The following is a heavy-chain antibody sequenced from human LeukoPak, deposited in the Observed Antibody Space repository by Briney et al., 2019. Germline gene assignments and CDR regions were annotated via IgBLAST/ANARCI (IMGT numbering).Heavy chain of an antibody. J-gene: IGHJ4*02. D-gene: IGHD4/OR15-4a*01. CDR1: GLTFSSYA. CDR3: AKGMTILTTRNDY. Sequence: GGSLRLSCAASGLTFSSYAMSWVRQAQGQGLEWVSVISASGGATYHADSVKGRFTISRDNSKNTLYLQMNSLRAEDTAVYYCAKGMTILTTRNDYWGQGTLVTVSS. CDR2: ISASGGAT. V-gene: IGHV3-23*01.